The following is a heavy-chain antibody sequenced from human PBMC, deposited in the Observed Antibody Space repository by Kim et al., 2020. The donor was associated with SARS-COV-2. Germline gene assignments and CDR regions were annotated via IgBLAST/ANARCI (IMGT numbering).Heavy chain of an antibody. V-gene: IGHV3-23*01. CDR1: GFTFSTYA. J-gene: IGHJ4*02. CDR3: VSSCYYR. D-gene: IGHD3-22*01. Sequence: GGSLRLSCAASGFTFSTYAMNWVRQAPGKGLEWVSAISASGGSTYYTDSVKGRFTISRDNSKNTLYLQMNSLRAEDTARYYCVSSCYYRWGQGTLVTVSS. CDR2: ISASGGST.